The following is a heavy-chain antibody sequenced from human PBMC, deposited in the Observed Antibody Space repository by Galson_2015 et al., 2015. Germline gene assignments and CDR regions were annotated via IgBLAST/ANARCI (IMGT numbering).Heavy chain of an antibody. J-gene: IGHJ4*02. CDR1: GGGFSSYS. V-gene: IGHV1-69*06. CDR3: ARASQDCSGAICPYTY. CDR2: ITPIFGTA. Sequence: SVKVSCKASGGGFSSYSISWVRQAPGQGLEWMGGITPIFGTANYAQKFHARVTITADKSTSTAYMEVRSLRSEDTAVYYCARASQDCSGAICPYTYWGQGTLVTVSS. D-gene: IGHD2-15*01.